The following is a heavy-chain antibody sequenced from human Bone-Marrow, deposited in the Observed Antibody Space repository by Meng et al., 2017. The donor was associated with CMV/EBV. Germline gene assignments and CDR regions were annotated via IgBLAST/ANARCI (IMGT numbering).Heavy chain of an antibody. CDR2: IYDSGST. CDR3: ASPNY. J-gene: IGHJ4*02. Sequence: QTLSLTCTVSGDSISSGGYYWTWIRQHPGKGLEWIGYIYDSGSTYYNPSLQSRFTISLDTSKNQFSLKLSSVTAADTAVYYCASPNYWGQGTLVTAPQ. V-gene: IGHV4-31*03. CDR1: GDSISSGGYY.